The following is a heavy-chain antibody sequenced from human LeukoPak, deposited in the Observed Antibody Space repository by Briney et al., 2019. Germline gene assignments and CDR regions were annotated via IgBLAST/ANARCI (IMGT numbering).Heavy chain of an antibody. Sequence: GGSLRLSCAASGFTFSSYAMNWVRQAPGKGLEWVSVISGSGGSTYYADSVKGRFTISRDNSKNTLYLQMNSLRDEDTAVYYCAKSPLDTSMTIYFDYWGQGTLVTVSS. J-gene: IGHJ4*02. CDR3: AKSPLDTSMTIYFDY. D-gene: IGHD3-22*01. CDR2: ISGSGGST. V-gene: IGHV3-23*01. CDR1: GFTFSSYA.